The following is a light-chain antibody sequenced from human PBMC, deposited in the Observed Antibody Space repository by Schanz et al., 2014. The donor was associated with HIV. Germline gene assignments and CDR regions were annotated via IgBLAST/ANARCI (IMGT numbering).Light chain of an antibody. J-gene: IGLJ2*01. CDR1: SSDLGAYNF. V-gene: IGLV2-14*01. Sequence: QSALTQPASVSGSPGQSITISCTGTSSDLGAYNFVSWDQQHPDEAPKLLIFYVTSRPSGVSDRFSGSKSGNIASLTISGLQAEDEADYYCSSYTSSSTLFGGGTKLTVL. CDR3: SSYTSSSTL. CDR2: YVT.